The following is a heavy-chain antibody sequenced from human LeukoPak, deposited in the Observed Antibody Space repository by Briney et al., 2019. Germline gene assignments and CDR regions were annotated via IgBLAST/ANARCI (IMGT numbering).Heavy chain of an antibody. CDR1: GYTFTGYG. D-gene: IGHD3-3*01. J-gene: IGHJ5*02. CDR2: INPNSGGT. CDR3: ARDPYYDFWRGYLTGGNLFDP. V-gene: IGHV1-2*02. Sequence: ASLKVSCKASGYTFTGYGISWVRQAPGQGLEWMGWINPNSGGTNYAQKFQGRVTMTRDTSISTAYMELSRLRSDDTAVYYCARDPYYDFWRGYLTGGNLFDPWGQGTLVTVSS.